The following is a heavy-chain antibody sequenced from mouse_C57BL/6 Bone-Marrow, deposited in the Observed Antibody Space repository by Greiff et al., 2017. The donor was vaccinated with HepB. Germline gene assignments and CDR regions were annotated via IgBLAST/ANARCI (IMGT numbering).Heavy chain of an antibody. CDR1: GYAFSSSW. CDR2: IYPGDGDT. V-gene: IGHV1-82*01. D-gene: IGHD2-5*01. J-gene: IGHJ2*01. Sequence: QVQLQQSGPELVKPGASVKISCKASGYAFSSSWMNWVKQRPGKGLEWIGRIYPGDGDTNYNGKFKGKATLTADKSSSTAYMQLSSLTSEDSADYFCARYSNYPYFDYWGQGTTLTVSS. CDR3: ARYSNYPYFDY.